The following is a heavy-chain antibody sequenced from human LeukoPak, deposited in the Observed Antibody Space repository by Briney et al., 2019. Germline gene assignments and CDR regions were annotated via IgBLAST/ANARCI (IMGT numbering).Heavy chain of an antibody. J-gene: IGHJ6*03. CDR2: INSDGSST. V-gene: IGHV3-74*01. D-gene: IGHD6-13*01. Sequence: PGGSLRLSCAASGFTFSSYWMHWVRQAPGKGLVWVSRINSDGSSTSYADSVKGRFTISRDNAKNTLYLQMNSLRAEDTAVYYYARSYSSSWYRDSYYYYMDVWGKGTTVTVSS. CDR1: GFTFSSYW. CDR3: ARSYSSSWYRDSYYYYMDV.